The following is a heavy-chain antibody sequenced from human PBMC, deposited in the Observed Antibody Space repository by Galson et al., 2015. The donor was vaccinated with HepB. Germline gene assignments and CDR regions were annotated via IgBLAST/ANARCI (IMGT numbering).Heavy chain of an antibody. CDR3: ARLLLGNCSSTSCNADYYYGLDV. Sequence: SVKVSCKASGGTFNNYIINWVRQAPGQGLQWMGGVIPVFGVTNHAQKFQGRVTITADKSTSTVHMELSSLRSEDTAVYYCARLLLGNCSSTSCNADYYYGLDVWGQGTTVTVSS. V-gene: IGHV1-69*10. CDR1: GGTFNNYI. D-gene: IGHD2-2*01. CDR2: VIPVFGVT. J-gene: IGHJ6*02.